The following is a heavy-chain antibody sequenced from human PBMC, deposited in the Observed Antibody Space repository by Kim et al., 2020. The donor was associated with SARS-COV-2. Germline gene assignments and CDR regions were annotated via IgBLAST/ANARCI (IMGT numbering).Heavy chain of an antibody. J-gene: IGHJ4*02. CDR1: GGSVSSGSYY. D-gene: IGHD5-12*01. CDR3: ARCRDGYNYYFDY. Sequence: SETLSLTCTVSGGSVSSGSYYWSWIRQPPGKGLEWIGYIYYSGSTNYNPSLKSRVTISVDTSKNQFSLKLSSVTAADTAVYYCARCRDGYNYYFDYWGQGTLVTVSS. V-gene: IGHV4-61*01. CDR2: IYYSGST.